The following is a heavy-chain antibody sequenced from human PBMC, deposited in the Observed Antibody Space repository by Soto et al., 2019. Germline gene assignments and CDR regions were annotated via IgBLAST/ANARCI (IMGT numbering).Heavy chain of an antibody. Sequence: GGSLRLSCAASGFTFSSYAMHWVRQAPGKGLEWVAVISYDGSNKYYADSVKGRFTISRDNSKNTLYLQMNSLRAEDTAVYYCARVGWNPLHNYYGMDVWGQGTTVTVSS. CDR2: ISYDGSNK. CDR3: ARVGWNPLHNYYGMDV. J-gene: IGHJ6*02. V-gene: IGHV3-30-3*01. CDR1: GFTFSSYA. D-gene: IGHD1-1*01.